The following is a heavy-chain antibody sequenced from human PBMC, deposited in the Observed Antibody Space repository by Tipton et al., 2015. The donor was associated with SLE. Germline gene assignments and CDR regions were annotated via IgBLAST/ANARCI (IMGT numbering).Heavy chain of an antibody. Sequence: TLSLTCTVSGGSISSSSYYWGWIRQPPGKGLEWIGSIYYSGSTYYNPSLKSRVTISVDTSKDQFSLKLSSVTAADTAVYYCARASYWTGDFWSGYYFDYWGQGTLVTVSS. CDR2: IYYSGST. CDR1: GGSISSSSYY. J-gene: IGHJ4*02. V-gene: IGHV4-39*01. CDR3: ARASYWTGDFWSGYYFDY. D-gene: IGHD3-3*01.